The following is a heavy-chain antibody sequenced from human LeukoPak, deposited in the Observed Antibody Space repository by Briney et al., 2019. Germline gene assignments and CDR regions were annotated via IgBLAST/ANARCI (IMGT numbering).Heavy chain of an antibody. CDR2: IKSKTDGGTT. V-gene: IGHV3-15*01. CDR1: GFTFSNAW. CDR3: TTSFFDWLLNFDY. J-gene: IGHJ4*02. Sequence: GGSLRLSCAASGFTFSNAWMSWVRQAPGKGLEWVGRIKSKTDGGTTDYAAPVKGRFTVSRDDSKNTLYLQMNSLKTEDTAVYYCTTSFFDWLLNFDYWGQGTLVTVSS. D-gene: IGHD3-9*01.